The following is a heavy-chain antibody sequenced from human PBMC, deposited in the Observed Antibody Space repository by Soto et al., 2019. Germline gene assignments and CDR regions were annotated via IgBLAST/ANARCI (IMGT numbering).Heavy chain of an antibody. CDR1: GFTVSSNY. V-gene: IGHV3-66*01. Sequence: EVQLVESGGGLVQPGGSLRLSCAASGFTVSSNYMSWVRQAPGKGLEWVSVIYSGGSTYYADSVKGRFTISRDNSKNTLYLQMNSLRAEDTAVYYCARGYWSSSWSWDYWGQGTLVTV. D-gene: IGHD6-13*01. J-gene: IGHJ4*02. CDR2: IYSGGST. CDR3: ARGYWSSSWSWDY.